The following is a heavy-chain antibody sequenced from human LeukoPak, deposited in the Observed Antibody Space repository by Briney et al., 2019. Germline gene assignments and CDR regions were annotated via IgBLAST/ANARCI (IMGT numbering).Heavy chain of an antibody. D-gene: IGHD3-16*01. CDR1: GFSFSNYG. V-gene: IGHV3-30*02. Sequence: GGALRVSCAASGFSFSNYGIHWVCQAPGEGLGWVAFVRYDGSNTYYADSVKGRFTISRDNSKNTLYLQMNSLRAEDTAVYYCARNVANGGLDYWGQGTLVTVSS. CDR3: ARNVANGGLDY. J-gene: IGHJ4*02. CDR2: VRYDGSNT.